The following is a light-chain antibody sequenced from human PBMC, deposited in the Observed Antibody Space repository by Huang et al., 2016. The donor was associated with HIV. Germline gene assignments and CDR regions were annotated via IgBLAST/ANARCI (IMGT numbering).Light chain of an antibody. J-gene: IGKJ1*01. CDR3: QQYKRLWT. CDR1: QSVTTW. CDR2: QAS. Sequence: DIHMTQSPSTLSASVGDRVTITCRASQSVTTWLAWYQQKPGKAPKRLIYQASNLETGVPSRFSGSGSGTEFTLTISSLQPDDFATYYCQQYKRLWTFGQGTKVEIK. V-gene: IGKV1-5*03.